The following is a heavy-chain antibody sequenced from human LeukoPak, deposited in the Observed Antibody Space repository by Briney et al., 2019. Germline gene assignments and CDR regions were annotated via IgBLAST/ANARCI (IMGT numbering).Heavy chain of an antibody. D-gene: IGHD3-10*01. Sequence: VESLKISCKGSGYSFTSYWIGSVRQMPGKGLEWMGIIYPGESDTRYSPSFQGQVTISADKSISTAYLQWSSLKAPDTAMYYCARRARGSSGSENWFDPWGQGTLVTVSS. J-gene: IGHJ5*02. CDR3: ARRARGSSGSENWFDP. CDR1: GYSFTSYW. CDR2: IYPGESDT. V-gene: IGHV5-51*01.